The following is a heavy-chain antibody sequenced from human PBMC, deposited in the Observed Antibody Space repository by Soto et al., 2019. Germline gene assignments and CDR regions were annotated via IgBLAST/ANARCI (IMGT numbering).Heavy chain of an antibody. CDR2: IWYDGSKK. Sequence: GGSLRLSCAASEFSFSRHGMHWVRQAPGKGLEWVAVIWYDGSKKYYADSVKGRFTISRDNSKNTLYLQMNSLRAEDTAVYYCAKDNGYAQLHRGGYYYYYYGMDVWGQGTTVTVSS. D-gene: IGHD2-8*01. V-gene: IGHV3-30*02. CDR1: EFSFSRHG. CDR3: AKDNGYAQLHRGGYYYYYYGMDV. J-gene: IGHJ6*02.